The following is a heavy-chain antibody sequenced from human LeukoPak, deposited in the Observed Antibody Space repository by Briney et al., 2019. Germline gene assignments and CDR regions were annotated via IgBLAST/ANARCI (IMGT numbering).Heavy chain of an antibody. CDR2: XNTNTGNP. CDR1: GXXFXXYA. V-gene: IGHV7-4-1*02. CDR3: ARDVRDGYNLGGEFDY. D-gene: IGHD5-24*01. J-gene: IGHJ4*02. Sequence: KXXCKASGXXFXXYAXNWVRQXPXQGLEXXGXXNTNTGNPTYAQGFTGRFVFSLDTSVSTAYLQISSLKAEDTAVYYCARDVRDGYNLGGEFDYWGQGTLVTVSS.